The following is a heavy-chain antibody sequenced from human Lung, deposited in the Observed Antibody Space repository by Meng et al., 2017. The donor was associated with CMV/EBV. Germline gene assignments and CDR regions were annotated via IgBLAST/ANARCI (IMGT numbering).Heavy chain of an antibody. Sequence: GSLTLSCTVSGDFVTIRRYYWSWIRQSPGEGLEWIGYVYNTETTYNPSHKSRVTMSVDRSKNQFSLKLNSVTAADTAVYDCAGERGLGMPGRRCPNCFDPWGQGTLVTVSS. CDR2: VYNTETT. J-gene: IGHJ5*02. D-gene: IGHD2-2*01. CDR1: GDFVTIRRYY. CDR3: AGERGLGMPGRRCPNCFDP. V-gene: IGHV4-61*01.